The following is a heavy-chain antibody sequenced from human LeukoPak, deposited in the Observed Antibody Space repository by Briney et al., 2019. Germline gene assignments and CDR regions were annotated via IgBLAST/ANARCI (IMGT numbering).Heavy chain of an antibody. Sequence: SETLSLTCTVSGGSISSSSYYWGWIRQPPGKGLEWIGSIYYSGSTYYKPSLESRVTISVDTSKNQFSLKLSSVTAADTAVYYCARQINPWGAVAAFSGTNFDYWGQGTLVTVSS. D-gene: IGHD6-19*01. CDR1: GGSISSSSYY. J-gene: IGHJ4*02. CDR2: IYYSGST. CDR3: ARQINPWGAVAAFSGTNFDY. V-gene: IGHV4-39*01.